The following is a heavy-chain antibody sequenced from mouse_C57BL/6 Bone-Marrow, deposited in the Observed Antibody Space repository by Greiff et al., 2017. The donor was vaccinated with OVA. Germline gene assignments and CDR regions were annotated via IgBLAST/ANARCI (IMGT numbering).Heavy chain of an antibody. CDR1: GFTFTDYY. V-gene: IGHV7-3*01. D-gene: IGHD4-1*01. J-gene: IGHJ2*01. Sequence: EVQGVESGGGLVQPGGSLSLSCAASGFTFTDYYMSWVRQPPGKALEWLGFIRNKANGYTTEYSASVKGRFTISRDNSQSILYLQMNALRAEDSATYYCARYLANWDVPYYFDYWGQGTTLTVSS. CDR3: ARYLANWDVPYYFDY. CDR2: IRNKANGYTT.